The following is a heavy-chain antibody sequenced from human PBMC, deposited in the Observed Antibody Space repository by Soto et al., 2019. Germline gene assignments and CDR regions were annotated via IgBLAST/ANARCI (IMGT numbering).Heavy chain of an antibody. Sequence: GGSMKLACAASGVTFSSYGMHGVRQAPGKGLEWVAVISYDGSNKYYADSVKGRFTISRDNSKNTLYLQMNSLRAEDTAVYYCAKDSEVPAGYWGQGTLVTVSS. D-gene: IGHD3-10*01. CDR3: AKDSEVPAGY. CDR2: ISYDGSNK. J-gene: IGHJ4*02. CDR1: GVTFSSYG. V-gene: IGHV3-30*18.